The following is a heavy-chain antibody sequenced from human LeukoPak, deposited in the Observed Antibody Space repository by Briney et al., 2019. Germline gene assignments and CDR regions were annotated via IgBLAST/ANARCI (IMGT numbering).Heavy chain of an antibody. J-gene: IGHJ5*02. CDR1: GFTFSDYY. CDR2: ISSSGSTI. D-gene: IGHD6-13*01. Sequence: PGGSLRLSCAASGFTFSDYYMSWIRQAPGKGLEWVSNISSSGSTIYYADSVKCRFTISRDNAKNSLYLQMNSLRAEDTAVYYCARDASSWRGGLDPWGQGTLVTVSS. V-gene: IGHV3-11*01. CDR3: ARDASSWRGGLDP.